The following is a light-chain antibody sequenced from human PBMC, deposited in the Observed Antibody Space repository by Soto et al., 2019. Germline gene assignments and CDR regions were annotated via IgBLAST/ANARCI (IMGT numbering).Light chain of an antibody. CDR2: GAF. J-gene: IGKJ1*01. V-gene: IGKV3-15*01. CDR1: QSVRSN. CDR3: QQYNDWPLT. Sequence: EIVMTQSPVTLSVSPGERATLSCRASQSVRSNLAWYQQKPGQAPSLLIYGAFTRATGIPTRFSGTGSGTEFTLIISSLQSEDFALYYCQQYNDWPLTFGQGTKVEV.